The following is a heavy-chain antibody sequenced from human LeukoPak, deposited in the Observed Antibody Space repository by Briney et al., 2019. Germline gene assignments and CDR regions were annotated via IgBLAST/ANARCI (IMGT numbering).Heavy chain of an antibody. Sequence: ASVKVSCKASGGTFSSYVISWVRQAPGQGLEWMGGIIPIFGTANYAQKFQGRVTITADKSTSTAYMELSSLTSEDTAVYYCATSGGDYYYYSLDVWGKGTPVTISS. CDR1: GGTFSSYV. V-gene: IGHV1-69*06. CDR3: ATSGGDYYYYSLDV. CDR2: IIPIFGTA. J-gene: IGHJ6*03. D-gene: IGHD3-10*01.